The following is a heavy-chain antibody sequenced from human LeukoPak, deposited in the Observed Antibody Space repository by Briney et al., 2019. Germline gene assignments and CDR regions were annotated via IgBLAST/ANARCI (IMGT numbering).Heavy chain of an antibody. J-gene: IGHJ4*02. CDR2: IYYSGST. CDR3: ARHYEGPITFADY. CDR1: GGSISSCY. Sequence: SETLSLTCTVSGGSISSCYGRWTRQPPGGGVEWIVNIYYSGSTNYNPSLKGRVTISVDTSKNQFSLKLSSVTAADTAVYYCARHYEGPITFADYWGQGTLVTVSS. D-gene: IGHD3-16*01. V-gene: IGHV4-59*08.